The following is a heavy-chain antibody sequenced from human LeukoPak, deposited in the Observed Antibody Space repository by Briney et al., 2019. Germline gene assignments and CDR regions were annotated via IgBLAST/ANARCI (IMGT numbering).Heavy chain of an antibody. J-gene: IGHJ4*02. CDR1: GYTFTGYY. V-gene: IGHV1-2*02. CDR3: ARSLGYCSGGSCYSGGLDY. D-gene: IGHD2-15*01. CDR2: INPNSGGT. Sequence: GASVKVSCKASGYTFTGYYMHWVRQAPGQGLEWMGWINPNSGGTNYAQKFQGRVTMTRDTSISTAYMELSRLRSDDTAVYYCARSLGYCSGGSCYSGGLDYWGQGTLVTVSS.